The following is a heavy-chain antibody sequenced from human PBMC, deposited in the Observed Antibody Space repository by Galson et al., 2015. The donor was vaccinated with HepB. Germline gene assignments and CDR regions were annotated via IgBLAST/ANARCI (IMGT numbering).Heavy chain of an antibody. J-gene: IGHJ4*02. CDR1: GFTVSSNY. CDR2: IYSGGST. V-gene: IGHV3-66*01. D-gene: IGHD3-10*01. Sequence: SLRLSCAASGFTVSSNYMSWVRQAPGKGLEWVSVIYSGGSTYYADSVKGRFTISRDNSKNTLYLQMNSLRAEDTAVYYCARVRGASGAFFDYWGREPWSPSPQ. CDR3: ARVRGASGAFFDY.